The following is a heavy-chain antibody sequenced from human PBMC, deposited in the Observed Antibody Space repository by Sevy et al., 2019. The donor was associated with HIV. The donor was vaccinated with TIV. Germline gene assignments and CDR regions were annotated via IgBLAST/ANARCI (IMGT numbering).Heavy chain of an antibody. CDR1: GFTFSSYG. J-gene: IGHJ4*02. V-gene: IGHV3-30*18. CDR2: ISHDGSNK. Sequence: GGSLRLSCAASGFTFSSYGMHWVRQAPGKGLEWVAVISHDGSNKYYAHSVKGRFTISRDNSKNTLYLQMNSLRAEDTAVYYCAEDFLTQAGIAVAGYFDYWGQGTLVTVSS. CDR3: AEDFLTQAGIAVAGYFDY. D-gene: IGHD6-19*01.